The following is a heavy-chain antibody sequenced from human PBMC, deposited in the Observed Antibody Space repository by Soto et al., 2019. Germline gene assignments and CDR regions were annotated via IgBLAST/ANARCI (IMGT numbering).Heavy chain of an antibody. CDR3: ARDHYYGMDV. Sequence: PGGSLRLSCAASGFTFSSYWMHWVRQAPGKGLVWVSHINSDGRSTSYADSVKGRFTISRDNAKNTLYLQMNSLRAEDTAVYYCARDHYYGMDVWGQGTTVTVSS. CDR1: GFTFSSYW. V-gene: IGHV3-74*01. J-gene: IGHJ6*02. CDR2: INSDGRST.